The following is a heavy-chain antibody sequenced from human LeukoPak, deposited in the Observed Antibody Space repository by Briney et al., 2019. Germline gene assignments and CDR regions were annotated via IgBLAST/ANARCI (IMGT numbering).Heavy chain of an antibody. J-gene: IGHJ5*02. Sequence: SQTLSLTCAISGDSVSINSVTWNWIRQSPSRGLEWLGRTYYRSTWYNDYAVSVRGRITVNPDTSKNQFSLHLNSVTPEDTAVYYCSRRLTQYDCFDPWGQGILVTVSS. CDR1: GDSVSINSVT. D-gene: IGHD2-2*01. CDR3: SRRLTQYDCFDP. CDR2: TYYRSTWYN. V-gene: IGHV6-1*01.